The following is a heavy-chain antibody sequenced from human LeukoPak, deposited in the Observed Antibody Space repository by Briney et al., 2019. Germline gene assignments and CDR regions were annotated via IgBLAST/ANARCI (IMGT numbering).Heavy chain of an antibody. J-gene: IGHJ5*02. D-gene: IGHD4-17*01. V-gene: IGHV4-30-2*01. CDR3: ASNTVTTKANWFDP. Sequence: PSQTLSLTCTVSGGSISSGGYYWSWIRQPPGKGLEWIGYIYHSGSTYYNPSLKSRVTISVDRSKNQFSLKLSSVTAADTAVYYCASNTVTTKANWFDPWGQGTLVTVSS. CDR1: GGSISSGGYY. CDR2: IYHSGST.